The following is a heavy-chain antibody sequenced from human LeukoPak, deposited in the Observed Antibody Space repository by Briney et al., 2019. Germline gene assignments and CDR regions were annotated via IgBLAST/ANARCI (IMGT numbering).Heavy chain of an antibody. CDR3: ARVSRGSYHFEY. CDR1: GFTFSSYW. D-gene: IGHD1-26*01. V-gene: IGHV3-74*01. Sequence: GGSLRLSCAASGFTFSSYWMHWVRQGPGKGLEWVSRINMDGTTISYADSVKGRFTISRDNAKNTLYLQMSSLRAEDTAVYYCARVSRGSYHFEYWGQGALVTVSS. J-gene: IGHJ4*02. CDR2: INMDGTTI.